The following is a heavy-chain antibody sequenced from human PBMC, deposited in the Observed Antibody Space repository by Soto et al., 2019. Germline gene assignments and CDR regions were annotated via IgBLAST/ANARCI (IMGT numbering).Heavy chain of an antibody. CDR1: GFTFRNHA. CDR3: ARGDREDILVVVGARPGEYGIDI. D-gene: IGHD2-15*01. V-gene: IGHV3-30-3*01. CDR2: IADDGSNA. Sequence: QVQLVESGGGVVQPGGSLRLSCAASGFTFRNHAMHWVRQAPGKGLECLAVIADDGSNAYDRDSVKGRFTISRDNSKNTLYLHMNSLRSEDTGVYYCARGDREDILVVVGARPGEYGIDIWGQGTTVTVS. J-gene: IGHJ6*02.